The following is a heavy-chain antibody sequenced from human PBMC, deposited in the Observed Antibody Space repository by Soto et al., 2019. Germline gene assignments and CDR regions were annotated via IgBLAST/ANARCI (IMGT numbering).Heavy chain of an antibody. Sequence: GGSLRLSCAASGFTFDDYAMHWVRQAPGKGLEWVSGISWNSGSIGYADSVKGRFTISRDNAKNSLYLQMNSLRAEDTALYYCAKDTGYSYDGGVFDYWGQGTLVTVSS. CDR1: GFTFDDYA. CDR2: ISWNSGSI. D-gene: IGHD5-18*01. CDR3: AKDTGYSYDGGVFDY. J-gene: IGHJ4*02. V-gene: IGHV3-9*01.